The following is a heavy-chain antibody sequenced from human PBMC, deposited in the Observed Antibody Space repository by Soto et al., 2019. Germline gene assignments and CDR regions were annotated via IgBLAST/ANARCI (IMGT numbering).Heavy chain of an antibody. J-gene: IGHJ6*02. CDR3: ASVPYGSGKVMLYGMDV. Sequence: SETLSLTCTVSGGSISNYYWSWIRQPPGKGLEWIGYFHYTGITNYNPSLKSRISMSVDTSKNQFSLKLSSVTAADTAVYYCASVPYGSGKVMLYGMDVWGQGTTVTVSS. CDR1: GGSISNYY. V-gene: IGHV4-59*08. CDR2: FHYTGIT. D-gene: IGHD3-10*01.